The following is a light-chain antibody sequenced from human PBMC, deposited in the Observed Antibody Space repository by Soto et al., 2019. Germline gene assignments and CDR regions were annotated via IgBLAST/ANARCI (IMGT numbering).Light chain of an antibody. J-gene: IGLJ1*01. Sequence: QSALTQPASVSGSPGQSITISCTGTSSDVGHYNFVSWYQQHPGKAPKLLIYDVSDRPSGVSNRFSGPKSGNTASLTISGLQAEDEADYYCSSYTSSSTYVFGTGTKLTVL. CDR2: DVS. V-gene: IGLV2-14*01. CDR1: SSDVGHYNF. CDR3: SSYTSSSTYV.